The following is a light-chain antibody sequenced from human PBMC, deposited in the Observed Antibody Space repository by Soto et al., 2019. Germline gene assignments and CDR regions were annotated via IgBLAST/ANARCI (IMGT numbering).Light chain of an antibody. Sequence: EIVLTQSPGTLSLSPGERATLSCRASQTVSNSYIAWYQRKPGQAPRLLIYGASSRATGIPDRFSGSGSGTDFTLTISRLEPEDFAVYYCQQYGSSPWTFGQGTKVXIK. CDR2: GAS. CDR1: QTVSNSY. J-gene: IGKJ1*01. V-gene: IGKV3-20*01. CDR3: QQYGSSPWT.